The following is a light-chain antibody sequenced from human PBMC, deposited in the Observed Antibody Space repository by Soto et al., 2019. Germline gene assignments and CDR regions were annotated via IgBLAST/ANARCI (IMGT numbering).Light chain of an antibody. CDR2: AAY. CDR1: QGISSY. V-gene: IGKV1-8*01. Sequence: AIRMTQSPSSLSASTGDRVTITCRASQGISSYLAWYQQKPGKAPKLLIYAAYNLQSGVPSRFSGSGSGTDFTLTMSCLQSDDFASYYCQQYNSYRWTFGQGTKVDIK. CDR3: QQYNSYRWT. J-gene: IGKJ1*01.